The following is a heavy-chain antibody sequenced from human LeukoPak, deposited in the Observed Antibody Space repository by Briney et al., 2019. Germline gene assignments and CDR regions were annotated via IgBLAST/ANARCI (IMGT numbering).Heavy chain of an antibody. V-gene: IGHV3-11*01. CDR2: ISSSGSTI. D-gene: IGHD2-15*01. CDR3: ARLVVAAMHYYYGMDV. J-gene: IGHJ6*02. CDR1: GFTFSDYY. Sequence: PGGSLRLSCAAPGFTFSDYYMSWIRQAPGKGLEWVSYISSSGSTIYYADSVKGRFTISRDNAKNSLYLQMNSLRAEDTAVYYCARLVVAAMHYYYGMDVWGQGTTVTVSS.